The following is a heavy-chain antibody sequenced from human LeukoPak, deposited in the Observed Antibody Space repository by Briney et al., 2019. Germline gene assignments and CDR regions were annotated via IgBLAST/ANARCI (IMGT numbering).Heavy chain of an antibody. CDR2: ITGGGDNT. CDR3: AKPRVPGQSYFDY. Sequence: GGSLRLSCTASGFTFSSYAMSWVRRAPWKGLEWVSAITGGGDNTYYADSVKGRFTISRDKSKSTLYLQMNSLGAEDTAVYYCAKPRVPGQSYFDYWGQGTLVTVSS. D-gene: IGHD3-16*01. J-gene: IGHJ4*02. V-gene: IGHV3-23*01. CDR1: GFTFSSYA.